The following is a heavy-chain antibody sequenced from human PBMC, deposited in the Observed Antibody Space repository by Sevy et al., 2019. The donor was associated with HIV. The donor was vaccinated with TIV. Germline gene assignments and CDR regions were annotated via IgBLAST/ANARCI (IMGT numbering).Heavy chain of an antibody. CDR1: GGSISSYY. J-gene: IGHJ6*04. Sequence: SETLSLTCTVSGGSISSYYWSWIRQPPGKGLEWIGYIYYSGSTNYNTSLKSRVTISVDTCKNQFSLKLSSVTAADTAVYYCARDRTVTTLGYYYYYGMDVWGKGTTVTVSS. D-gene: IGHD4-4*01. CDR3: ARDRTVTTLGYYYYYGMDV. V-gene: IGHV4-59*01. CDR2: IYYSGST.